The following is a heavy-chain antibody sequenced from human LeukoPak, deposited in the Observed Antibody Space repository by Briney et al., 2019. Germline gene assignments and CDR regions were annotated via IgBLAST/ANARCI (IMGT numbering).Heavy chain of an antibody. CDR2: INPDGSST. Sequence: PGGSLRLSCAASGFTFSSYWMHWVRQTPGKGLVWVSRINPDGSSTSYADSVKGRFTISRDNAKNTLYLQMNSLRAEDTAVYYCAKEGQRGSYGVYDDYHWGQGTLVTVSS. J-gene: IGHJ5*02. CDR1: GFTFSSYW. CDR3: AKEGQRGSYGVYDDYH. V-gene: IGHV3-74*01. D-gene: IGHD5/OR15-5a*01.